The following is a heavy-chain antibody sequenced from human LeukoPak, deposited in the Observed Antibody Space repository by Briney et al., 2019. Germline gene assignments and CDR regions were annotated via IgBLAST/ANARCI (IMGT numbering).Heavy chain of an antibody. CDR3: ARQEGVVITTYAFDI. CDR2: MFYSGSP. Sequence: PSETLSLTCTVSGGSISNSSSYWGWIRQPPGKGLEWIGSMFYSGSPFYNPSLRGRVTISVDTSKNQFSLKLSSVTAADTAVYYCARQEGVVITTYAFDIWGQGTMVTVSS. J-gene: IGHJ3*02. CDR1: GGSISNSSSY. D-gene: IGHD3-22*01. V-gene: IGHV4-39*01.